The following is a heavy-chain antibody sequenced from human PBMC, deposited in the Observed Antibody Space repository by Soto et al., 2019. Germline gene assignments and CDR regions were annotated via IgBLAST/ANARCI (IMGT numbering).Heavy chain of an antibody. J-gene: IGHJ5*02. CDR2: IYSSGTT. Sequence: QVQLQESGPGLVKPSQTLSLSCSISGGSITSANYYWTWIRLFPGKGLEWIGYIYSSGTTHYNPALKSPATISLDTSNHQFSLEVKSATAADTAVYYCARMGLHLGELSRNWFDPWGQGSQVPVSS. CDR1: GGSITSANYY. D-gene: IGHD3-16*02. CDR3: ARMGLHLGELSRNWFDP. V-gene: IGHV4-31*01.